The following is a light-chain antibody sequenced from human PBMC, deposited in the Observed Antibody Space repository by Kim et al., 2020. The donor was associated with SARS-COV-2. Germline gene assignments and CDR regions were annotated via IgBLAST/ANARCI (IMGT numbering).Light chain of an antibody. J-gene: IGLJ2*01. V-gene: IGLV2-14*03. CDR2: DVS. CDR1: SSLVGDYNY. Sequence: GPSITLSCTGTSSLVGDYNYVSWYQQHPDKAPKLIIYDVSDRPSGVSTHFSGSKSGNTASLTISGLQAADEADYYCTSYTGADTVVFGGGTKLTVL. CDR3: TSYTGADTVV.